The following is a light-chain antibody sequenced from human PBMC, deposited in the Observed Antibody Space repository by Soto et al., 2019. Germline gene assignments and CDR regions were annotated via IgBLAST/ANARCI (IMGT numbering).Light chain of an antibody. CDR1: QSFSSY. CDR2: DAS. CDR3: QQRSNWRST. V-gene: IGKV3-11*01. J-gene: IGKJ5*01. Sequence: EIVLTQSPATLSLSPGERATLSCRAGQSFSSYLAWYQQKPGQAPRLLIYDASSRATGIPARFSGSGSGTDFTLTISSLEPEDFAVYSCQQRSNWRSTFGQGTRLEIK.